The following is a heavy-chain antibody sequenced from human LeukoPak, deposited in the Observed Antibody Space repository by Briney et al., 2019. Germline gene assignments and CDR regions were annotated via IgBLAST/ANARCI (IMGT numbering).Heavy chain of an antibody. CDR2: IYYSGSA. J-gene: IGHJ5*01. D-gene: IGHD2-2*01. CDR3: ARSLGENCSSTSCYLNWFDS. CDR1: GGSISSDSYY. V-gene: IGHV4-31*03. Sequence: SQTLSLTCTVSGGSISSDSYYWSWIRQHPGEGLEWIGYIYYSGSAYYNPSLNSRVTISVVSSKNQFSLRLTSVTAADTAVYYCARSLGENCSSTSCYLNWFDSWGQGTLVTVSS.